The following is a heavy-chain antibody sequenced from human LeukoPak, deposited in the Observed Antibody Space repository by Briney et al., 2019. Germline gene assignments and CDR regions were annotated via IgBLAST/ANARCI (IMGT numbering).Heavy chain of an antibody. J-gene: IGHJ4*02. CDR1: GITFSTYA. CDR3: AKRISYDSGSHFDY. V-gene: IGHV3-23*01. D-gene: IGHD3-10*01. Sequence: PGGSLRLSCVASGITFSTYAMSWVRQAPEKGLEWVSSISASGSSTYYADSVKGRFTISRDNSKNTLYLQMNSLRAEDTAVYYCAKRISYDSGSHFDYWGQGTLVTVSS. CDR2: ISASGSST.